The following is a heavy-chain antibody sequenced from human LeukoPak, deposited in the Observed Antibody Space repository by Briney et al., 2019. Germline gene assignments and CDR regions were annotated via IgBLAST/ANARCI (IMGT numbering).Heavy chain of an antibody. Sequence: TGGSLRLSCTVSGFTLSSYEMSWIRQAPGKGLEWVSSIDYDGGSGHYADSVKGRFTISRDNSNNTLFLRLNSLRGEDTAVYYCTRNSGWYGLSWGQGTLVTVSS. CDR3: TRNSGWYGLS. CDR2: IDYDGGSG. CDR1: GFTLSSYE. D-gene: IGHD6-19*01. J-gene: IGHJ1*01. V-gene: IGHV3-23*01.